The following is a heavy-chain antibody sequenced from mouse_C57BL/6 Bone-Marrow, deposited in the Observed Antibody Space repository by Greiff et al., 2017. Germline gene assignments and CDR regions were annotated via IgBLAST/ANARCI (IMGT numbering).Heavy chain of an antibody. CDR2: LDPSDSYT. Sequence: VQLQQPGAELVMPGASVKLSCKASGYTFTSYWMHWVKQRPGQGLEWIGELDPSDSYTNYNQKFKGKSTLTVDKSSSTAYMQLSSLTSEHSAVYYYARRGYGSSYDWYFDVWGTGTTVTVSS. CDR1: GYTFTSYW. J-gene: IGHJ1*03. V-gene: IGHV1-69*01. D-gene: IGHD1-1*01. CDR3: ARRGYGSSYDWYFDV.